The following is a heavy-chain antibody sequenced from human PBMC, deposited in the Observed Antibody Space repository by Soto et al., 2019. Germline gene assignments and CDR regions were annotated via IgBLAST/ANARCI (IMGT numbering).Heavy chain of an antibody. CDR2: IYWDDDK. CDR3: AHRRGGRYSSSFYEDY. D-gene: IGHD6-13*01. J-gene: IGHJ4*02. CDR1: GFSLSTSGVG. V-gene: IGHV2-5*02. Sequence: SGPTLVNPTQTLTLTCTFSGFSLSTSGVGVGWIRQPPGKALEWLALIYWDDDKRYSPSLKSRLTITKDTSKNQVVLTMTNMDPVDTATYYCAHRRGGRYSSSFYEDYWGQGTLVTVSS.